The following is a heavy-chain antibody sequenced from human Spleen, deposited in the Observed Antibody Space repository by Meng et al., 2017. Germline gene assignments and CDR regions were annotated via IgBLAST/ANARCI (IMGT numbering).Heavy chain of an antibody. J-gene: IGHJ4*02. Sequence: VQRVYTGGGFRNPGGSLRLSFAASGFTFSDYYMSSSRQAPGKGLGLVSYISRSGSTKYYADSVQGRFTVSRDDAKNSLYLEMNSLRAEDTAVYYCARDRGSTYLHDYWGQGTLVTVS. CDR1: GFTFSDYY. CDR2: ISRSGSTK. V-gene: IGHV3-11*01. D-gene: IGHD3-10*01. CDR3: ARDRGSTYLHDY.